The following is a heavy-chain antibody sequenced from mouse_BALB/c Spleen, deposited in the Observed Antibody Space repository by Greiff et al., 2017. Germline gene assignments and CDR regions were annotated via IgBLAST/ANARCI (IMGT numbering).Heavy chain of an antibody. V-gene: IGHV1-5*01. D-gene: IGHD2-1*01. CDR1: GYSFTSYW. Sequence: EVQLVESGTVLARPGASVKMSCKASGYSFTSYWMHWVKQRPGQGLEWIGAIYPGNSDTSYNQKFKGKAKLTAVTSASTAYMELSSLTNEDSAVYYCIYGNSAWFAYWGQGTLVTVSA. J-gene: IGHJ3*01. CDR2: IYPGNSDT. CDR3: IYGNSAWFAY.